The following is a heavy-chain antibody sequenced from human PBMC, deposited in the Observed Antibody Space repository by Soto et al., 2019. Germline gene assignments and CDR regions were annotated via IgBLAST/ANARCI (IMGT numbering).Heavy chain of an antibody. J-gene: IGHJ4*02. D-gene: IGHD5-18*01. Sequence: SETLSLTCTVSGGSISSSSYYWGWIRQPPGKGLEWIGSIYYSGSTYYNPSLKSRVTISVDTSKNQFSLKLSSMTAADTAVYFCAREGYRYGAFDYWGQGTLVTVSS. CDR1: GGSISSSSYY. V-gene: IGHV4-39*07. CDR3: AREGYRYGAFDY. CDR2: IYYSGST.